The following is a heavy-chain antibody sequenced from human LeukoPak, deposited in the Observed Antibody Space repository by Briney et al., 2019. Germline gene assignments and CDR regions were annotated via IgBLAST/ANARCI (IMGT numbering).Heavy chain of an antibody. Sequence: PGGSLGLSCAASGFTFSSYSMNWVRQAPGKGLEWVSFISSSSSYIYYADSVKGRFTISRDNAKNSLYLQMNSLRAEDTAAYYCARERYSEKNYYYYGMDVWGQGTTVTVSS. J-gene: IGHJ6*02. D-gene: IGHD2-15*01. CDR2: ISSSSSYI. CDR1: GFTFSSYS. V-gene: IGHV3-21*01. CDR3: ARERYSEKNYYYYGMDV.